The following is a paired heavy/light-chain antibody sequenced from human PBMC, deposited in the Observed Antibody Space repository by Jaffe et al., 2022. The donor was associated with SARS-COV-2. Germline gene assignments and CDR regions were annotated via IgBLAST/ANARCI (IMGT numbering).Heavy chain of an antibody. V-gene: IGHV3-23*01. J-gene: IGHJ6*02. CDR1: GFTFSSYA. CDR3: AKWKWVVAAPQTQYYYYGMDV. D-gene: IGHD2-15*01. Sequence: EVQLLESGGGLVQPGGSLRLSCAASGFTFSSYAMSWVRQAPGKGLEWVSAISGSGGSTYYADSVKGRFTISRDNSKNTLYLQMNSLRAEDTAVYYCAKWKWVVAAPQTQYYYYGMDVWGQGTTVTVSS. CDR2: ISGSGGST.
Light chain of an antibody. CDR3: GTWDSSLSAGFYV. J-gene: IGLJ1*01. CDR2: DNN. Sequence: QSVLTQPPSVSAAPGQKVTISCSGSSSNIGNNYVSWYQQLPGTAPKLLIYDNNKRPSGIPDRFSGSKSGTSATLGITGLQTGDEADYYCGTWDSSLSAGFYVFGTGTKVTVL. CDR1: SSNIGNNY. V-gene: IGLV1-51*01.